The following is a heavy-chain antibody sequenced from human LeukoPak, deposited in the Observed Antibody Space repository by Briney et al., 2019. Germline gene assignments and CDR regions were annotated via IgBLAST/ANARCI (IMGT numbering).Heavy chain of an antibody. Sequence: ASVKISCKASGYTFTTYGISWVRQAPGQGLEWMGWIIAENGNTDYVQKFQDRVTMTTDTSTSIAYMELRSLRSDDTAVYYCARVRNYYDGSGRWYSDLWGRGTLVTVSS. V-gene: IGHV1-18*01. CDR2: IIAENGNT. CDR3: ARVRNYYDGSGRWYSDL. CDR1: GYTFTTYG. J-gene: IGHJ2*01. D-gene: IGHD3-22*01.